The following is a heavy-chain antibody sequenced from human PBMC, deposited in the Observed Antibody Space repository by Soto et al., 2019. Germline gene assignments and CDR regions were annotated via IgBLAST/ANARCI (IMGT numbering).Heavy chain of an antibody. CDR3: AREVPYCYGSGSYYMYYFDY. Sequence: SETLSLTCTVSGGSISSYYWSWIRQPPGKGLEWIGYIYYSGSTNYNPSLKSRVTISVDTSKNQFSLKLSSVTAADTAVYYCAREVPYCYGSGSYYMYYFDYWGQGTLVTVSS. CDR1: GGSISSYY. CDR2: IYYSGST. V-gene: IGHV4-59*01. D-gene: IGHD3-10*01. J-gene: IGHJ4*02.